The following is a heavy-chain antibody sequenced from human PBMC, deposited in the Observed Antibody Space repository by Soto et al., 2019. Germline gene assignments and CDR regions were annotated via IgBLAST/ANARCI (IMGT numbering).Heavy chain of an antibody. Sequence: QVQLVESGGGVVQPGRSLRLSCAASGFTFSSYGMHWVRQAPGKGLEWVAVIWYDGSNKYYADSVKGRFTISRDNSKNTLYLQMNSLRAEDTAVYYCARDGYYGDYSGWGQGTLVTVSS. CDR2: IWYDGSNK. D-gene: IGHD4-17*01. V-gene: IGHV3-33*01. J-gene: IGHJ4*02. CDR1: GFTFSSYG. CDR3: ARDGYYGDYSG.